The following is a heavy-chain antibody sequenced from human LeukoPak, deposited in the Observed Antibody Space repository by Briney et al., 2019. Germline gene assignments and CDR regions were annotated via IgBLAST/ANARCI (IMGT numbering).Heavy chain of an antibody. CDR2: ISSDGRIK. D-gene: IGHD6-13*01. CDR3: AKGGSSSWTHMDV. V-gene: IGHV3-30*18. Sequence: GGSLRLSCAASGFTLSYYGIHWVRQAPGKGLEWAAVISSDGRIKYYADSVKGRFIISRDNSKNTMYLGMNSLRAEDTAVYFCAKGGSSSWTHMDVWGKGTTVTVSS. J-gene: IGHJ6*03. CDR1: GFTLSYYG.